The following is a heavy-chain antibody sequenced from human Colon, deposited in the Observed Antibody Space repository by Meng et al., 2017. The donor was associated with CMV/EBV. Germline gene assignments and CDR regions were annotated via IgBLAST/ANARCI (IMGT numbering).Heavy chain of an antibody. V-gene: IGHV3-30*04. CDR2: ISYDGSNK. J-gene: IGHJ4*02. CDR3: ARLGYNWNDDVWFAD. Sequence: GESLKISCAASGFTFSSYAMHWVRQAPGKGLEWVAVISYDGSNKYYADSVKGRFTISRDNSKNTLYLQMNSLRAEDTAVYYCARLGYNWNDDVWFADWGQGILVTVSS. D-gene: IGHD1-20*01. CDR1: GFTFSSYA.